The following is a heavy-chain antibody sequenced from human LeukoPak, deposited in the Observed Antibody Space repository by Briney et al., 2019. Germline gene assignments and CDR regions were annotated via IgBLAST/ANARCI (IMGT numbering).Heavy chain of an antibody. D-gene: IGHD6-19*01. CDR2: IYYSGST. V-gene: IGHV4-59*12. J-gene: IGHJ4*02. CDR3: ARDSSGWYIPDY. Sequence: PSETLSLTCTVSGGSISSYYWSWIRQPPGKGLEWIGYIYYSGSTNYSPSLKSRVTISVDTSKNQFSLKLRSVTAADTAVYYCARDSSGWYIPDYWGQGTLVTVSS. CDR1: GGSISSYY.